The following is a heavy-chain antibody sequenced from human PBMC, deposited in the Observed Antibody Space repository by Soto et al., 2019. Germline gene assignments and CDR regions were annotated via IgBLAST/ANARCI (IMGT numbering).Heavy chain of an antibody. CDR3: AKGKANTVFGVDTLFDY. CDR1: GFTFSRYA. CDR2: ISGNGGYT. V-gene: IGHV3-23*01. Sequence: GGYLRLSSAASGFTFSRYAMTWVRLAPGKGLEWVSTISGNGGYTYYSDSGRGRFTISRDNSKKTLYLQMDSLRADDTAVFYCAKGKANTVFGVDTLFDYWGQGTQVTVSS. D-gene: IGHD3-3*01. J-gene: IGHJ4*02.